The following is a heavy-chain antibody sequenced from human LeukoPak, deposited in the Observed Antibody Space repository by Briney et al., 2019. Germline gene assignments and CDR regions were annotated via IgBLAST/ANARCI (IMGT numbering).Heavy chain of an antibody. CDR2: ISSSSSYI. J-gene: IGHJ4*02. Sequence: PGGSLRLSCAASGFTFSSYSMNWVRQAPGKGLEWVSSISSSSSYIYYADSVKGRFTISRDNSKNTLYLQMNSLRAEDTAVYYCARDSRILRPFGVVLYYFDYWGQGTLVTVSS. V-gene: IGHV3-21*01. D-gene: IGHD3-3*01. CDR1: GFTFSSYS. CDR3: ARDSRILRPFGVVLYYFDY.